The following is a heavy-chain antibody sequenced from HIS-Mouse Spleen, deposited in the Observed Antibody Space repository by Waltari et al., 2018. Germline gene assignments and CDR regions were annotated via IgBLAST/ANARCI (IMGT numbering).Heavy chain of an antibody. CDR1: GGSISSGDYY. D-gene: IGHD2-2*01. Sequence: QVQLQESGPGLVKPSQTLSLTCTVSGGSISSGDYYWSWIRQPPGRGREWIGYINYSGRTNNNPPLKVRVTISVDPSKNQFSLKLSSVTAADTAVYYCARDRQYQLQYYYYYGMDVWGQGTTVTVSS. V-gene: IGHV4-30-4*01. CDR2: INYSGRT. J-gene: IGHJ6*02. CDR3: ARDRQYQLQYYYYYGMDV.